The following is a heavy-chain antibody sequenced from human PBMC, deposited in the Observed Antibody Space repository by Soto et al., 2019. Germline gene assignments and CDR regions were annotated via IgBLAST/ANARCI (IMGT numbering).Heavy chain of an antibody. CDR3: ARLQIAAAGRRYYYYGMDV. CDR1: GYTFTSYG. J-gene: IGHJ6*02. V-gene: IGHV1-18*01. CDR2: ISAYNGNT. Sequence: ASVKVSCKASGYTFTSYGISWVRQAPGQGLEWMGWISAYNGNTNYAQKLQGRVTMTTDTSTSTAYMELRSLRSDDTAVYYCARLQIAAAGRRYYYYGMDVWGQGTTVTVSS. D-gene: IGHD6-13*01.